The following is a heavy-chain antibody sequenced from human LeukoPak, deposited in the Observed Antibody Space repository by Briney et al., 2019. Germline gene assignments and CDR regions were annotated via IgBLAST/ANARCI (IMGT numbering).Heavy chain of an antibody. J-gene: IGHJ4*02. CDR3: AREFVQGSSLPYFDC. V-gene: IGHV1-69*04. CDR2: IIPVLNIT. D-gene: IGHD1-26*01. Sequence: SVKVSCKASGGTFSSSAITWVRQAPGQGLEWMGRIIPVLNITNYAQKFQGRVTITADTSTSTAYMELSSLRSEETAVYYCAREFVQGSSLPYFDCWGQGTLVTVSS. CDR1: GGTFSSSA.